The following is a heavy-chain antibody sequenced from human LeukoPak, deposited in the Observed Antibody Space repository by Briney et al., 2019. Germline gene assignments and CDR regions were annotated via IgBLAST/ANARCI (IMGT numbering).Heavy chain of an antibody. J-gene: IGHJ3*02. V-gene: IGHV4-4*07. CDR3: ARLNGDGFDI. CDR2: IYSSGST. CDR1: GVSLGEHY. Sequence: SETLSLTCSVSGVSLGEHYWYWLRQSAGKRLEWIGRIYSSGSTNYAPTLKSRVTMSIDTSKRHLSLKLSSVTAADTAVYYCARLNGDGFDIWGQGTKVTVSS. D-gene: IGHD2-8*01.